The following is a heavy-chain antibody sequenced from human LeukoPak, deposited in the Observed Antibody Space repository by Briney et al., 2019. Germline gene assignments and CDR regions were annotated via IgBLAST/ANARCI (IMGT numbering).Heavy chain of an antibody. Sequence: GASVKVSCKASGYTFTSYGISWVRQAPGQGLEWMGWISAYNGNTNYAQKLQGRVTMTTDTSTSTAYMELRSLRSDDTAVYYCAKIAVSRDIAVVPASAPFDYWGQGTLVTVSS. CDR1: GYTFTSYG. CDR2: ISAYNGNT. V-gene: IGHV1-18*01. J-gene: IGHJ4*02. CDR3: AKIAVSRDIAVVPASAPFDY. D-gene: IGHD2-2*01.